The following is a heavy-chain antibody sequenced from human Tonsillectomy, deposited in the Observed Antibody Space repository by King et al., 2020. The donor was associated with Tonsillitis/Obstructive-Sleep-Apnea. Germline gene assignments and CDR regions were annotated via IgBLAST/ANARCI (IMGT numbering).Heavy chain of an antibody. J-gene: IGHJ6*03. CDR3: AREDLGDSDRYGFYYYYMDV. CDR1: GGSISSYY. CDR2: IYYNGST. D-gene: IGHD5-18*01. V-gene: IGHV4-59*01. Sequence: VQLQESGPGLVKPSETLSLTCTVSGGSISSYYWSWIRQPPGKGLEWIGYIYYNGSTNYNPSLKSRVTISVDTSKNQFSLKLSSVTAADTAVYYCAREDLGDSDRYGFYYYYMDVWGKGTTVTVSS.